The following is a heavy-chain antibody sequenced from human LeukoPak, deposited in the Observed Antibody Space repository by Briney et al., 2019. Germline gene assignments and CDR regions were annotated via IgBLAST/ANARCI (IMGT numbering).Heavy chain of an antibody. V-gene: IGHV3-64*01. CDR3: ARTQQWLATGGWYWFDT. D-gene: IGHD6-19*01. J-gene: IGHJ5*02. Sequence: PAGSLTLSCAASGFTFSNYAIHWVRQPPGKGLEFVSSISSNGISTYYGNSVKGRFTISRDNSKNTVYLQMGSLRAEDMAVYYCARTQQWLATGGWYWFDTWGQGTLVTVSS. CDR1: GFTFSNYA. CDR2: ISSNGIST.